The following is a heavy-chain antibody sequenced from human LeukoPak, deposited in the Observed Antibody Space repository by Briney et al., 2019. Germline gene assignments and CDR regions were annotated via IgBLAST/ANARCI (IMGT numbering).Heavy chain of an antibody. CDR3: AREDGSGTDRQHYYGMDV. D-gene: IGHD3-10*01. V-gene: IGHV3-7*01. J-gene: IGHJ6*02. Sequence: GGSLRLSCTASRFTFSSHWTNWVRQAPGKGLEWVANINKDGTENYYMDSVRGRFTISRDNAQSSLFLQMNSLRAEDTAVYYCAREDGSGTDRQHYYGMDVWGQGTTVTVSS. CDR1: RFTFSSHW. CDR2: INKDGTEN.